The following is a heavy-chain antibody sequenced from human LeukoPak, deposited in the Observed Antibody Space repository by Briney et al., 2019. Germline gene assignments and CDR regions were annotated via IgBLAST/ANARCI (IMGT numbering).Heavy chain of an antibody. J-gene: IGHJ4*02. D-gene: IGHD6-19*01. Sequence: PSETLSLTCTVSGGSVSSGGYYWGWIRQPPGKGLEWIGSVYYSGSTYYNPSLRSRVTISVDTSKNQFSLKLSSVTAADTAVYYCARHFYSSRWYYFDYWGQGTLGT. CDR1: GGSVSSGGYY. V-gene: IGHV4-39*01. CDR2: VYYSGST. CDR3: ARHFYSSRWYYFDY.